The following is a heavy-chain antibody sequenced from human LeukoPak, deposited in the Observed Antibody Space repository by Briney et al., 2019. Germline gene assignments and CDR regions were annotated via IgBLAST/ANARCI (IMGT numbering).Heavy chain of an antibody. Sequence: GGSLRLSCAASGFTFSSYNMNWVRQAPGKGLEWVSSISSSSSNIYYADSVKGRFTISRDNAKNSLFLQMNSLRAEDTAVYYCARDSDFDSSGYYPYYYYYYNMDVWGQGTTVTVSS. J-gene: IGHJ6*02. CDR3: ARDSDFDSSGYYPYYYYYYNMDV. CDR2: ISSSSSNI. CDR1: GFTFSSYN. D-gene: IGHD3-22*01. V-gene: IGHV3-21*01.